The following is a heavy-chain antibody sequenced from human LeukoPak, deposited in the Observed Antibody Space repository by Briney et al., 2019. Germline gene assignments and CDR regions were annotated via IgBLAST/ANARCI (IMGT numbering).Heavy chain of an antibody. V-gene: IGHV3-23*01. Sequence: PGGSLRLSCAASGFTFSSYAMSWVRQAPGRGLEWVSAISGSGGSTYYADSVKGRFTISRDNSKNTLYLQMNSLRAEDTAVYYCAKWMVYEMFFDYWGQGTLVTVSS. J-gene: IGHJ4*02. CDR1: GFTFSSYA. CDR2: ISGSGGST. CDR3: AKWMVYEMFFDY. D-gene: IGHD2-8*01.